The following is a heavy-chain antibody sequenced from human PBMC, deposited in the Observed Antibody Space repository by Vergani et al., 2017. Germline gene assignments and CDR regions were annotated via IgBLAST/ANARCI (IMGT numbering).Heavy chain of an antibody. D-gene: IGHD3-9*01. Sequence: QVQLVQCGAEVGKPGASVKISCNACGYPFTAYYIHWVRQAPEQGLEWVGVISPDGFSTLYAQKFQGRVTITRDTSTSTVYVEVTSLRSDDTAVDYCAREPPLTGFFDYWGQGTLVTVSS. V-gene: IGHV1-46*03. J-gene: IGHJ4*02. CDR2: ISPDGFST. CDR3: AREPPLTGFFDY. CDR1: GYPFTAYY.